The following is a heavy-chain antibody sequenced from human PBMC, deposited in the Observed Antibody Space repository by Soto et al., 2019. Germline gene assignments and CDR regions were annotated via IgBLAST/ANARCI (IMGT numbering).Heavy chain of an antibody. CDR2: INHSRST. V-gene: IGHV4-34*01. CDR3: ARGHALIVVVVAATNWFDP. CDR1: GGSFSGYY. D-gene: IGHD2-15*01. J-gene: IGHJ5*02. Sequence: SETLSLTCAVYGGSFSGYYWSWIRQPPGKRLEWIREINHSRSTNYNPSLKRRVTISVDTSKNKFSQKLSSVTAADTAVYYCARGHALIVVVVAATNWFDPWGQGTLVTVSS.